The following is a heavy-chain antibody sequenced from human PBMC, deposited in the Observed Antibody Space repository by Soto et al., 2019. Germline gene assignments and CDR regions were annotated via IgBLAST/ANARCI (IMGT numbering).Heavy chain of an antibody. V-gene: IGHV3-15*07. CDR1: GFTFTNAW. CDR3: TTSIRFWNGMDV. Sequence: GGSLRLSCAASGFTFTNAWMNWVRQAPGKGLEWVGRIKSKTDGGTTDYAAPVRGRFTISRDDSKNTLYLQMNSLKTEDTAVHYCTTSIRFWNGMDVWGQGTTVTVSS. J-gene: IGHJ6*02. CDR2: IKSKTDGGTT. D-gene: IGHD3-3*01.